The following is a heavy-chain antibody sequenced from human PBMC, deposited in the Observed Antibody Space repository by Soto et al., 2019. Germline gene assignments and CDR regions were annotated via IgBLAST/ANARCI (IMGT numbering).Heavy chain of an antibody. Sequence: PGGSLRLSCVGSGFTFSTYSINWVRQAPGKGLEWVSSISSRSDIYYADSVKGRFTISRDNAKNSVSLQMNSLRADDTAVYYCATGDSSDYLAISDFWGLGTLVTVSS. V-gene: IGHV3-21*04. CDR1: GFTFSTYS. D-gene: IGHD4-17*01. CDR2: ISSRSDI. J-gene: IGHJ4*02. CDR3: ATGDSSDYLAISDF.